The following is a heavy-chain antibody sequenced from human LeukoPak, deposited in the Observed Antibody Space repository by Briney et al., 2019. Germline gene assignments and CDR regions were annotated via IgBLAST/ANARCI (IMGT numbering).Heavy chain of an antibody. CDR2: ISYDGINK. CDR3: AKDHYSSGWYFDY. J-gene: IGHJ4*02. Sequence: GGSLRLSCAASGFTFSSFGMHWVRQAPGKGLEWVAVISYDGINKYYADSVKGRFTISRDNAKNTLYLQMNSLRAEDTAVYYCAKDHYSSGWYFDYWGQGTLVTVSS. D-gene: IGHD6-19*01. CDR1: GFTFSSFG. V-gene: IGHV3-30*18.